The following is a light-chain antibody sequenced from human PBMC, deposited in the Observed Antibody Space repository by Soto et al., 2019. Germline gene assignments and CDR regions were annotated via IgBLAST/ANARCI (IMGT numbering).Light chain of an antibody. CDR2: EVS. Sequence: QSALTQPPSASGSPGQSVTISCTGTSSDVGGYNYVSWYQQHPGKAPKLMIYEVSKRPSGVPDRFSGSKSGNTASLTVSGHQSEDGADSYCSSYAGSNNLIFGGGTKLTVL. CDR3: SSYAGSNNLI. CDR1: SSDVGGYNY. V-gene: IGLV2-8*01. J-gene: IGLJ2*01.